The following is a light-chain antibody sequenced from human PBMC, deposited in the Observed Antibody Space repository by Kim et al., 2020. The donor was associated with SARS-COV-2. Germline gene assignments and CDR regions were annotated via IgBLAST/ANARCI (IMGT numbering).Light chain of an antibody. J-gene: IGLJ2*01. CDR2: AKN. CDR3: KSRDTSGDRLV. CDR1: SLRTYY. Sequence: ALGQTVRITCRGDSLRTYYASWYRQKPGQAPALVIYAKNNRPSGIPDRFSGSSSGNTASLTITGAQAEDEADYYCKSRDTSGDRLVFGGGTQLTVL. V-gene: IGLV3-19*01.